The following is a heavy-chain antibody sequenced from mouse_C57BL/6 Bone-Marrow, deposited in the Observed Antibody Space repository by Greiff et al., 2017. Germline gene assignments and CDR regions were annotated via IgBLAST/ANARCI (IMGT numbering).Heavy chain of an antibody. D-gene: IGHD1-1*01. V-gene: IGHV5-9*01. CDR1: GFTFSSYT. J-gene: IGHJ1*03. CDR3: SRQVTTVLATKYFDV. Sequence: EVQRVESGGGLVKPGGSLKLSCAASGFTFSSYTMSWVRQTPGKRLQWVAAISGGGGNTYYPDSVKGRFTISRENDKNNLYLQLSSLRSEDTALYYCSRQVTTVLATKYFDVWGTGTTVTVSS. CDR2: ISGGGGNT.